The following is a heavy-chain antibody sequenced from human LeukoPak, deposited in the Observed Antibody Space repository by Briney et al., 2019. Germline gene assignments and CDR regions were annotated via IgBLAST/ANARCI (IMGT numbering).Heavy chain of an antibody. J-gene: IGHJ4*02. CDR2: VTASGTNT. CDR3: ARGPSGYHNT. V-gene: IGHV3-23*01. Sequence: GGSLRLSCAGSDFTISSYVMSWVRQAPGKGLEWVSSVTASGTNTYYADSVKGRFTISRDLSKNTLYLQMNSLRAEDTAVYYCARGPSGYHNTGGQGTLVTVSS. CDR1: DFTISSYV. D-gene: IGHD5-12*01.